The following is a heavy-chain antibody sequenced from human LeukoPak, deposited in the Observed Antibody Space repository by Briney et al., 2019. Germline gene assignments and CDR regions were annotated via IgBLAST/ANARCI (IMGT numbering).Heavy chain of an antibody. CDR3: ARDHRELLRAFDI. J-gene: IGHJ3*02. D-gene: IGHD3-10*01. CDR1: GGSISSYY. V-gene: IGHV4-59*12. CDR2: IYYSGST. Sequence: PSETLSLTCTVSGGSISSYYWSWIRQPPGKGLEWIGYIYYSGSTNYNPSLKSRVTISVDTSKNQFSLKLSSVTAADTAVYYCARDHRELLRAFDIWGQGTMVTVS.